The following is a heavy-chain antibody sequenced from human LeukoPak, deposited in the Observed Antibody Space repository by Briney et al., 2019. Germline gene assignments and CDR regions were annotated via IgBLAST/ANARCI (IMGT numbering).Heavy chain of an antibody. J-gene: IGHJ4*02. CDR1: GFTFSSYE. Sequence: QPGGSLRLSCAASGFTFSSYEMHWVRQAPGKGLEWVSYISSSGSTIYYADSVKGRFTISRDNAKNSLYLQMNSLRAEDTAVYYCARVEWLRLGSEIDYWGQGTLVTVSS. V-gene: IGHV3-48*03. CDR2: ISSSGSTI. CDR3: ARVEWLRLGSEIDY. D-gene: IGHD5-12*01.